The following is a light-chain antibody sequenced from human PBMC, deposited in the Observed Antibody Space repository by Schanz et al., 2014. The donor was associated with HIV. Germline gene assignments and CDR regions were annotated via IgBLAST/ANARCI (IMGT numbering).Light chain of an antibody. V-gene: IGKV3-15*01. Sequence: EIVLTQSPGTLSLSPGERATLSCRASQSVSSSYLAWFQQTPGQAPRLLIYGASIRATGIPARFSGSGSGTEFTLTISGLQSEDFAVYYCQQYDDWPPFTFGQGTKLEI. J-gene: IGKJ2*01. CDR1: QSVSSS. CDR3: QQYDDWPPFT. CDR2: GAS.